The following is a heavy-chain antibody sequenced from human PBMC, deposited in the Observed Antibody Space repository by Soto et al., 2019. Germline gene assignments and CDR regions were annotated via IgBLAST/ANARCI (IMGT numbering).Heavy chain of an antibody. CDR3: ARGADGYNFGAVY. D-gene: IGHD5-12*01. J-gene: IGHJ4*02. CDR2: IIPKLGSA. Sequence: QVQLVQSGAEVKEPGSSVKVSCKASGGGNLRDYRTTWLRGAPGQGLEWMGGIIPKLGSANYAQNFQGRVTFTADESMNTVYRELRSLRSDDTAVYYCARGADGYNFGAVYWGQGTPVTVSS. V-gene: IGHV1-69*01. CDR1: GGGNLRDYR.